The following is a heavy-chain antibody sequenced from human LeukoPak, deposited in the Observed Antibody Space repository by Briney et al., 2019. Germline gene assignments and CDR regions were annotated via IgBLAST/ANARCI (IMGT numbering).Heavy chain of an antibody. CDR1: GFTVSSNY. V-gene: IGHV3-66*01. CDR3: AREHDYGDYVSLQH. Sequence: GGSLRLSCAASGFTVSSNYMSWVRQAPGKGLEWVSVIYSGGSTYYADSVKGRFTISRDNSKNTLYLQMNSLRAEDTAVSYCAREHDYGDYVSLQHWGQGTLVTVSS. J-gene: IGHJ1*01. CDR2: IYSGGST. D-gene: IGHD4-17*01.